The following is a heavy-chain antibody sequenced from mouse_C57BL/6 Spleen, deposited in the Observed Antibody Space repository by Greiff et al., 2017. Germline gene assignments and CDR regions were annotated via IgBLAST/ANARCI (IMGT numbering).Heavy chain of an antibody. V-gene: IGHV1-55*01. CDR2: IYPGSGST. Sequence: QVQLQQSGAELVKPGASVKMSCKASGYTFTSYWITWVKQRPGQGLEWIGDIYPGSGSTNYNEKFKSKATLTVDTSSSTAYMQLSSLTSEDSAVYYCARFLTGNAMDYWGQGTSVTVSS. CDR1: GYTFTSYW. J-gene: IGHJ4*01. CDR3: ARFLTGNAMDY. D-gene: IGHD4-1*01.